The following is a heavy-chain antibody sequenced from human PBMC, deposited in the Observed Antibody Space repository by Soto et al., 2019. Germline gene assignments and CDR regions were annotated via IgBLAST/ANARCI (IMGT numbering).Heavy chain of an antibody. J-gene: IGHJ4*02. CDR3: ARGSSDWIPYFDY. V-gene: IGHV1-3*01. Sequence: QLVQSGAEVKQPGASVKVSCKASGYTFTSHAMHWVRQAPGQRLEWMGWINSANGNTKYSQTFQGTATITRDTSASTAYMGLSRLRSEDTAVYFCARGSSDWIPYFDYWGQGSLVTVSS. D-gene: IGHD3-9*01. CDR1: GYTFTSHA. CDR2: INSANGNT.